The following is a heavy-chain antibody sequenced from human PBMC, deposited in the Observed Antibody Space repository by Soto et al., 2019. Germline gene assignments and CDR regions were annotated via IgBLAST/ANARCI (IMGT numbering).Heavy chain of an antibody. D-gene: IGHD2-15*01. CDR1: GFSHSNAGMG. V-gene: IGHV2-26*01. CDR3: AQTEDGGRSRTPAGWFDA. CDR2: IFSNDER. J-gene: IGHJ5*02. Sequence: QVTLKESGPVLVKPTETLTLICTVSGFSHSNAGMGVSWIRQPPGKALEWLAHIFSNDERRFSTSLKNRLTISKDTFNSQVVLIMTNMDPVDTATYYCAQTEDGGRSRTPAGWFDAWGQGTLVTVSS.